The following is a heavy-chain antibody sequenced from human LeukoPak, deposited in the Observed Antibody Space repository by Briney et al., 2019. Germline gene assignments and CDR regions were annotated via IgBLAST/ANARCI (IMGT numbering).Heavy chain of an antibody. J-gene: IGHJ1*01. D-gene: IGHD6-13*01. CDR1: GYTFTGYY. V-gene: IGHV1-2*02. CDR2: INPNSGGT. Sequence: ASVKVSCKASGYTFTGYYMHWVRQAPGQGLEWMGWINPNSGGTNYAQKFQGRVTMTRDTPISTAYMELSRLRSDDTAVYYCAREGIAAAGRSAEYFQHWGQGTLVTVSS. CDR3: AREGIAAAGRSAEYFQH.